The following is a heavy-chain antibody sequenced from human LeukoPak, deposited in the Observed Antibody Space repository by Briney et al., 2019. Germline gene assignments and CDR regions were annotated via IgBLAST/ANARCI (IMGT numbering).Heavy chain of an antibody. J-gene: IGHJ5*02. V-gene: IGHV1-18*01. CDR3: ARDSVVGQQLVSSDNWFDP. D-gene: IGHD6-13*01. CDR1: GYTFTSYG. CDR2: ISTYNGKT. Sequence: ASLKVSCKASGYTFTSYGISWVRQAPGQGLEWMGWISTYNGKTNYAQKLQGRVTMATDTSTSTAYMELRSLRSDDTAVYYCARDSVVGQQLVSSDNWFDPWGQGTLVTVSS.